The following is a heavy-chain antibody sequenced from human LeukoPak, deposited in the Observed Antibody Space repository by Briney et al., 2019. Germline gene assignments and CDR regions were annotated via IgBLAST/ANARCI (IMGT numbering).Heavy chain of an antibody. CDR3: ARDTVNSYGPGGDAFDI. CDR1: GGTFSSYA. D-gene: IGHD5-18*01. J-gene: IGHJ3*02. V-gene: IGHV1-69*01. CDR2: IIPIFGTA. Sequence: SVKVSCKASGGTFSSYAISWVRQAPGQGLEWMGGIIPIFGTANYAQKFQGRVTITADESTSTAYMELSSLRSEDTAVYYCARDTVNSYGPGGDAFDIWGQGTMVTVSS.